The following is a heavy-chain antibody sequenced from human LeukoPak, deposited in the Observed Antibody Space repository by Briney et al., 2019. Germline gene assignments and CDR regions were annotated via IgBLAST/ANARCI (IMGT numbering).Heavy chain of an antibody. CDR2: IYYSGST. J-gene: IGHJ5*02. CDR1: GGSISSYY. CDR3: ARGVVAGTLWFDP. V-gene: IGHV4-59*01. D-gene: IGHD6-19*01. Sequence: PSETLSLTCTVSGGSISSYYWSWIRQPPGKGLEWIGYIYYSGSTNYNPSLKSRVTISVDTSKNQFSLKLSSVTAADTAVYYCARGVVAGTLWFDPWGQGTLVTVSS.